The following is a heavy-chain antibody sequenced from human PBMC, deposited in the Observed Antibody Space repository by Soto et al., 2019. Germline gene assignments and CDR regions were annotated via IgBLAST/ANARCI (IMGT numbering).Heavy chain of an antibody. D-gene: IGHD2-8*01. J-gene: IGHJ2*01. CDR1: GYTFTNYA. V-gene: IGHV1-3*01. CDR2: INAGNGNT. CDR3: ASGVSRYCYLDP. Sequence: QVQLVQSGAEVKKPGASVQVSCKASGYTFTNYAMHWVRQAPGQRLEWMGWINAGNGNTKYSQKFQGRVTITRDTSASTAYMELSSLRSGDTAVYYWASGVSRYCYLDPGGRGNHVTVSS.